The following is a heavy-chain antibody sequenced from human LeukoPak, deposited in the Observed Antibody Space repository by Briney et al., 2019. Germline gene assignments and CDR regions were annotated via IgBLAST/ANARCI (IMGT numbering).Heavy chain of an antibody. CDR3: AKDQIEPLYYMDV. Sequence: GGSLRLSCAASGFTFDDYAMHWVRQAPGKGLAWVSGISWNSGSIGYADSVKGRFTISRDNAKNSLYLQMNSLRAEDTALYYCAKDQIEPLYYMDVWGKGTTVTISS. CDR2: ISWNSGSI. J-gene: IGHJ6*03. V-gene: IGHV3-9*01. CDR1: GFTFDDYA.